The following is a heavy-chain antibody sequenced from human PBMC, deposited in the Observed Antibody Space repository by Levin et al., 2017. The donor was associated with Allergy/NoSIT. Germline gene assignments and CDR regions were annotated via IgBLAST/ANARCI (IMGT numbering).Heavy chain of an antibody. Sequence: PSETLSLTCTVSGASISSNTYYWVWIRQPPGKGLEWIGSIYFSGITYYNPSLKSRVTMSVDTSKNQFSLKLSSVTAADTAVYYCARDRGNQLNDAFDIWGQGTMVTVAS. CDR3: ARDRGNQLNDAFDI. V-gene: IGHV4-39*07. J-gene: IGHJ3*02. CDR1: GASISSNTYY. D-gene: IGHD4-23*01. CDR2: IYFSGIT.